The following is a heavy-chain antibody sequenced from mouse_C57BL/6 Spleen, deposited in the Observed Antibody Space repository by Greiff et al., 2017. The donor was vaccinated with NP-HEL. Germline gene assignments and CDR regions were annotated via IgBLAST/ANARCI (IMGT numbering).Heavy chain of an antibody. CDR3: ARNYYGSSLYFDY. V-gene: IGHV1-69*01. J-gene: IGHJ2*01. CDR2: IDPSDSYT. D-gene: IGHD1-1*01. CDR1: GYTFTSYW. Sequence: VQLQQSGAELVMPGASVKLSCKASGYTFTSYWMHWVKQRPGQGLEWIGEIDPSDSYTNYNQKFKGKSTLTVDKSSSTAYMQLSSLTSEDSAVYYGARNYYGSSLYFDYWGQGTTLTVSS.